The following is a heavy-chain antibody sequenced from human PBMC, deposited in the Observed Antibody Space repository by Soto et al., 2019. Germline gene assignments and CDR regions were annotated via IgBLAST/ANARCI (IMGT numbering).Heavy chain of an antibody. V-gene: IGHV4-61*01. CDR2: ISYSGST. Sequence: QVQLQESGPGLVKPSETLSLTCTVSGGSVSSGSYYWSWIRQPPGKGLEWIGYISYSGSTNYNPSLKSRLTISVETSKTQFCLKLSSVTAADTAVYYCAREPTTVTNYYYYALDVWGQGTTVTVSS. J-gene: IGHJ6*02. CDR1: GGSVSSGSYY. D-gene: IGHD4-17*01. CDR3: AREPTTVTNYYYYALDV.